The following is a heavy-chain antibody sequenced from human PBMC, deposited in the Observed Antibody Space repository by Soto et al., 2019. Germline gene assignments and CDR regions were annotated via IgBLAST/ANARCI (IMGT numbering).Heavy chain of an antibody. J-gene: IGHJ4*02. CDR3: ARLAHGYFAY. V-gene: IGHV4-59*01. CDR2: IYYSGTT. CDR1: GGSMRRYY. D-gene: IGHD3-3*02. Sequence: KFSETLALTCTVSGGSMRRYYWSWIRQSPGKGLEWIGYIYYSGTTNYNPSLKSRVTISLDTSKNQFFLKLSSVTAADTAVYYCARLAHGYFAYWGQGSLVTVSS.